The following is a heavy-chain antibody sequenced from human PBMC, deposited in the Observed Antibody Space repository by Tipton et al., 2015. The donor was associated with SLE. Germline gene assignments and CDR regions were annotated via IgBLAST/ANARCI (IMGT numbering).Heavy chain of an antibody. CDR1: GGSITRGGYY. CDR2: IYYSGRT. V-gene: IGHV4-61*08. CDR3: ASDSWDMLGFFHH. J-gene: IGHJ1*01. Sequence: TLSLTCTVSGGSITRGGYYWSWIRQHPEKGLEWIGYIYYSGRTKYNPSLRSRVTISVDTPKNQFSLKLSSVTAADTAVYYCASDSWDMLGFFHHWGQGTLVTVAS. D-gene: IGHD1-26*01.